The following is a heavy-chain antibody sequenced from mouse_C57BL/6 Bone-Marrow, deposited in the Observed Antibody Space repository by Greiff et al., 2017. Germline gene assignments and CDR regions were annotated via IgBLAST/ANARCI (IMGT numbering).Heavy chain of an antibody. Sequence: QVQLQQPGAELVRPGSSVKLSCKASGYTFTSYWMDWVKQRPGQGLEWIGNIYPSDSETHYNQKFKDKATLTVDKSSSTAYMQLSSLTSDDSAVYYCARKDYGSSYAGYWGQGTTLTVSS. CDR1: GYTFTSYW. D-gene: IGHD1-1*01. CDR2: IYPSDSET. CDR3: ARKDYGSSYAGY. J-gene: IGHJ2*01. V-gene: IGHV1-61*01.